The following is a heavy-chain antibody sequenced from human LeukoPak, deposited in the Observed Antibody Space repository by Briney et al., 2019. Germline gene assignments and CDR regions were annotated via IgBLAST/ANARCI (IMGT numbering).Heavy chain of an antibody. V-gene: IGHV4-34*01. CDR3: ARDRVTMVRGVIYYYYYMDV. CDR2: MNHSGSA. D-gene: IGHD3-10*01. J-gene: IGHJ6*03. Sequence: PSETLSLTCAVYGGSFSGYYWTWIRQPPGKGLEWIGEMNHSGSANYNPSLKSRVTISVDTSKNQFSLKLSSVTAADTAVYYCARDRVTMVRGVIYYYYYMDVWGKGTTVTISS. CDR1: GGSFSGYY.